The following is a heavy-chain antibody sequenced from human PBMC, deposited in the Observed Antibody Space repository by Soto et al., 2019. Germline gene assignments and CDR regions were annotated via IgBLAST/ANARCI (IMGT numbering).Heavy chain of an antibody. CDR1: GESFSGYI. Sequence: SETLSLTCAVYGESFSGYIWTWIRQTPGKGLQWIGQINHSGSASYNPSLKSRVTISVHTSNSQFFLELSSVTSADTAVYYCARGLITGSHYSGGWYYFDSWGQGTQVTVSS. CDR2: INHSGSA. D-gene: IGHD6-19*01. J-gene: IGHJ4*02. V-gene: IGHV4-34*01. CDR3: ARGLITGSHYSGGWYYFDS.